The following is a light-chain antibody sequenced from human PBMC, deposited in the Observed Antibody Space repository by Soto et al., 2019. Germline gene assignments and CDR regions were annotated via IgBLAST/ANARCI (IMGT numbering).Light chain of an antibody. J-gene: IGKJ1*01. Sequence: EIVLTQSPGTLSLSLWERATLSCRASQSVSSSYLSCYQQKPGEAPSLLIICASTRATSIAARWSGSGCGAEFILTIISLQSEEVSVYYCHQYAKRTPETFGQGTKVDIK. CDR3: HQYAKRTPET. CDR2: CAS. CDR1: QSVSSSY. V-gene: IGKV3-20*01.